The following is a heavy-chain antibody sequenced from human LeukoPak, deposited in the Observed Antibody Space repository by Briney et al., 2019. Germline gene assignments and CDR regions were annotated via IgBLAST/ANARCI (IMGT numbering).Heavy chain of an antibody. D-gene: IGHD1-26*01. CDR2: IFYSGNT. CDR3: ARLAAISGNDYPDD. Sequence: SETLSLTCTVSGVSISSYYWSWIRQPPGKGLEWIGYIFYSGNTIYNPPPKSRVTTSVGTSKNHFSLRLRSVTAADTAVYYCARLAAISGNDYPDDWGQGTLVTVSS. CDR1: GVSISSYY. V-gene: IGHV4-59*08. J-gene: IGHJ4*02.